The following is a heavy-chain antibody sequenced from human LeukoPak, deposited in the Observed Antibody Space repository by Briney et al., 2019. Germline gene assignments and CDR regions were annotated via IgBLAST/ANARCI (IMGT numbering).Heavy chain of an antibody. Sequence: GGSLRLSCAASGFTFSSYWMHWVRQAPGKGLVWVSRINSDGSSTSYADSVKGRFTISRDNAKNTLYLQMNSLRAEDTAVYYCARDRYSYGYGLFDYWGQGTLVTASS. J-gene: IGHJ4*02. CDR2: INSDGSST. CDR3: ARDRYSYGYGLFDY. D-gene: IGHD5-18*01. V-gene: IGHV3-74*01. CDR1: GFTFSSYW.